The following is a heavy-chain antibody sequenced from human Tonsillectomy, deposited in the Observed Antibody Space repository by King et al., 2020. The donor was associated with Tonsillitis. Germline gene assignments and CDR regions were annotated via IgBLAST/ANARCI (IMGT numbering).Heavy chain of an antibody. Sequence: QLVQSGGDLVQPGGSLRLSCAVSGFTINSYAMNWVRQAPGKGLEWVSGISGRAGKTYYADSVKGRFTISRDTSKNTLYLQMNGLGAEDTALYYCAKRSGDNFGPLDYWGQGTLVAVSS. CDR3: AKRSGDNFGPLDY. J-gene: IGHJ4*02. CDR2: ISGRAGKT. V-gene: IGHV3-23*04. D-gene: IGHD4-17*01. CDR1: GFTINSYA.